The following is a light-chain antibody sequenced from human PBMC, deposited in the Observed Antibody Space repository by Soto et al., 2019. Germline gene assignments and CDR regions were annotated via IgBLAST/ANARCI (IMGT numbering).Light chain of an antibody. CDR2: NAF. J-gene: IGKJ4*01. CDR3: QQYINWPLT. CDR1: QGISRW. Sequence: DIQMTQSPSTLSASVGDRVTITCRASQGISRWLAWYQHKPGKAPKLLIYNAFTSESGVPSRFSGSGSGTEFTLTISSRQPDDFATYYCQQYINWPLTFGGGTNVEI. V-gene: IGKV1-5*01.